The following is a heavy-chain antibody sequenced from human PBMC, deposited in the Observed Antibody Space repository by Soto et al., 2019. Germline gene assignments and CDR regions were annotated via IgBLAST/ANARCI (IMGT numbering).Heavy chain of an antibody. D-gene: IGHD2-2*01. CDR2: INHSGST. Sequence: ETLSLTCAVYGGSFSGYYWSWIRQPPGKGLEWIGEINHSGSTNYNPSLKSRVTTSVDTSKNQFSLKLSSVTAADTAVYYCARGDIVVVPAVIGYYYYMDVWGKGTPVTVSS. CDR1: GGSFSGYY. V-gene: IGHV4-34*01. J-gene: IGHJ6*03. CDR3: ARGDIVVVPAVIGYYYYMDV.